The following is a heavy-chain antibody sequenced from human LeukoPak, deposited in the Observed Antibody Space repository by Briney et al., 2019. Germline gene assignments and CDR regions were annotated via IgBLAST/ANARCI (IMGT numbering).Heavy chain of an antibody. J-gene: IGHJ6*03. Sequence: SETLSLTCTVSGVSISSSSYYWGWIRRPPWKVLEWIGSIYYSGSTYYNPSLKSRVTISVDTSKNQFSLKLSSVTAAVTAVYYSARSGYDFWSCYRPYMDVWGKGTTVSVSS. CDR2: IYYSGST. CDR3: ARSGYDFWSCYRPYMDV. V-gene: IGHV4-39*01. D-gene: IGHD3-3*01. CDR1: GVSISSSSYY.